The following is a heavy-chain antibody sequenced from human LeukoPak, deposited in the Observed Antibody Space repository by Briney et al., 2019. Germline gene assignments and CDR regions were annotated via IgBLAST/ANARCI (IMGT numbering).Heavy chain of an antibody. J-gene: IGHJ6*03. Sequence: PGGSLRLSCTASGFTFGDYAMSWFRQAPGKGLEWVGFIRSKAYGGTTEYAASVKGRFTIPRDDSKSIAYLQMNSLKTEDTAVYYCTRDVAVRGVTGETYYYYMDVWGKGTTVTVSS. CDR2: IRSKAYGGTT. CDR1: GFTFGDYA. D-gene: IGHD3-10*01. CDR3: TRDVAVRGVTGETYYYYMDV. V-gene: IGHV3-49*03.